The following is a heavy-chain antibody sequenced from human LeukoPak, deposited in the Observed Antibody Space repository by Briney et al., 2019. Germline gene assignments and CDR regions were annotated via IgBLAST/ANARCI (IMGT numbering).Heavy chain of an antibody. J-gene: IGHJ4*02. V-gene: IGHV3-11*04. CDR3: AIGVGATMDPFDY. CDR1: GFTVSSNY. D-gene: IGHD1-26*01. Sequence: GGSLRLSCAASGFTVSSNYMSWVRQAPGKGLEWVSYISSSGSTIYYADSVKGRFTISRDNAKNSLYLQMNSLRAEDTAVYYCAIGVGATMDPFDYWGQGTLVTVSS. CDR2: ISSSGSTI.